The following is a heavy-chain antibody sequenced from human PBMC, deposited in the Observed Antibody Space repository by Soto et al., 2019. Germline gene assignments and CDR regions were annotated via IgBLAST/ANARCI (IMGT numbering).Heavy chain of an antibody. J-gene: IGHJ4*02. V-gene: IGHV1-69*01. D-gene: IGHD4-17*01. CDR2: IIPLFGSP. CDR3: AREVVTVTTLGYFDY. Sequence: VQLVQSGAELKKPGSSVKVSCKASGGTFNTDSITWLRQAPGQGFEWLGGIIPLFGSPTYAPPFQGRVTFAADESTTTVYMELSGLRSEDTAVYYCAREVVTVTTLGYFDYWGQGTLVTVSS. CDR1: GGTFNTDS.